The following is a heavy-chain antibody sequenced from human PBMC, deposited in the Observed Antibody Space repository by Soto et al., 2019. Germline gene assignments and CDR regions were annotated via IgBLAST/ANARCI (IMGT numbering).Heavy chain of an antibody. CDR3: AKGVKEYSSSWYGDY. D-gene: IGHD6-13*01. V-gene: IGHV3-23*01. CDR1: GFTFSIYA. Sequence: EVQLLESGGGLVQPGVSLRLSCAASGFTFSIYAMSWVRQAPGKGLERVSGISGSGGSTHYADSVKGRFSISRDNSKNTLYLQMNSLRAEDTAVYYCAKGVKEYSSSWYGDYWGQGTLVTVSS. CDR2: ISGSGGST. J-gene: IGHJ4*02.